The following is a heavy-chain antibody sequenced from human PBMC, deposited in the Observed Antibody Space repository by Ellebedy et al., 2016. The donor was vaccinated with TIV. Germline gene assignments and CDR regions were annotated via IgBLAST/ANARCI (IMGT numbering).Heavy chain of an antibody. D-gene: IGHD5-12*01. CDR2: INAGNGNT. CDR3: ARRGGYVGLSYYYYGMDV. V-gene: IGHV1-3*01. CDR1: GYTFTSYA. J-gene: IGHJ6*02. Sequence: ASVKVSXXASGYTFTSYAMHWVRQAPGQRLEWMGWINAGNGNTKYSQKFQGRVTITRDTSASTAYMELSSLRSEDTAVYYCARRGGYVGLSYYYYGMDVWGQGTTVTVSS.